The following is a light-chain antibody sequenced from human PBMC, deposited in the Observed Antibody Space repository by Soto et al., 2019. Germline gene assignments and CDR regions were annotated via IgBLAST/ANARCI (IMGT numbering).Light chain of an antibody. V-gene: IGKV3-20*01. CDR2: GAS. Sequence: EIVLTQSPGTLSLSPGERATLSCRASQSITSNFLAWYQQKPGQAPRLLIYGASSRATGIPDRFSGSGSGTDFTLTISSLEPEDFAVYYCQQRPGVTFGQGTRLEIK. CDR3: QQRPGVT. CDR1: QSITSNF. J-gene: IGKJ5*01.